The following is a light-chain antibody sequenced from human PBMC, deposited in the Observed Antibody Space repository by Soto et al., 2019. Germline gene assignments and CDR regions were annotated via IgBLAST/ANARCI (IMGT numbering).Light chain of an antibody. CDR3: QQRSNWPPFT. V-gene: IGKV3-11*01. CDR2: DAS. J-gene: IGKJ3*01. CDR1: QSVSSY. Sequence: PGERATLSCRASQSVSSYLAWYQQKPGQAPRLLIYDASNRATGIPARFSGSGSGTDFTLTISSLEPEDFAVYYCQQRSNWPPFTFGPGTKVDIK.